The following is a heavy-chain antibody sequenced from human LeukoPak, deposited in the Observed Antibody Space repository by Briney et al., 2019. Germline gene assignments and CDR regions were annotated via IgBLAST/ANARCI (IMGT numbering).Heavy chain of an antibody. CDR1: GYTFTSYG. CDR3: ASGPSIAARPRRYYYYGMDV. D-gene: IGHD6-6*01. Sequence: EASVTVSCTASGYTFTSYGISWVRQAPGQGLEWMGWISAYNGNTNYAQKLQGRVTMTTDTSTSTAYMELRSLRSDDTAVYYCASGPSIAARPRRYYYYGMDVWGQGTTVTVSS. V-gene: IGHV1-18*01. CDR2: ISAYNGNT. J-gene: IGHJ6*02.